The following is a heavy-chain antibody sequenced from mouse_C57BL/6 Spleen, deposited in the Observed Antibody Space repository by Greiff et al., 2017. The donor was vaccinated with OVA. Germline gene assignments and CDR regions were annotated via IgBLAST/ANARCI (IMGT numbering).Heavy chain of an antibody. Sequence: EVQLQQSGTVLARPGASVKMSCKTSGYTFTSYWMHWVKQRPGQGLEWIGAIYPGNSDTSYNQKFKGKAKLTAVTSASTAYMELSSLTNGDSAVYDGTREYYGSGTWFAYWGQGTLVTVSA. D-gene: IGHD1-1*01. CDR1: GYTFTSYW. CDR3: TREYYGSGTWFAY. CDR2: IYPGNSDT. V-gene: IGHV1-5*01. J-gene: IGHJ3*01.